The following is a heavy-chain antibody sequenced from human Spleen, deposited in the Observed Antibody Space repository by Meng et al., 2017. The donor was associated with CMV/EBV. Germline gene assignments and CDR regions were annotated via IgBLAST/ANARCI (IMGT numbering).Heavy chain of an antibody. CDR1: GYTFSSYG. J-gene: IGHJ4*02. Sequence: ASVKVSCKASGYTFSSYGISWVRQAPGQGLECMGWISAYNVNTKYAQKFQGRVTMTIETSTSTAYMELSSLRSEDTAVYYCVGGVELEADYWGQGTLVTVSS. CDR2: ISAYNVNT. V-gene: IGHV1-18*01. D-gene: IGHD3-3*01. CDR3: VGGVELEADY.